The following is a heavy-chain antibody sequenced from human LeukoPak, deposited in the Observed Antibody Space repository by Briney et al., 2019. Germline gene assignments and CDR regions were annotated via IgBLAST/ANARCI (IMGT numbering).Heavy chain of an antibody. Sequence: SETLSLTCTVSGGSISSYYWSWIRQPAGKGLEWIGRIYTSGSTNYNPSLKSRVTMSVDTSKNQFSLKLSSVTAADTAVYYCARARRWGGLLTGIVYWYFDLWGRGTLVTVSS. CDR2: IYTSGST. V-gene: IGHV4-4*07. D-gene: IGHD7-27*01. CDR1: GGSISSYY. J-gene: IGHJ2*01. CDR3: ARARRWGGLLTGIVYWYFDL.